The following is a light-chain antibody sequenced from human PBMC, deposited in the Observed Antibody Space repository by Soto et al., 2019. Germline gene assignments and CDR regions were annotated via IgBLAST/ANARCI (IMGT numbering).Light chain of an antibody. CDR2: DAS. J-gene: IGKJ5*01. V-gene: IGKV3-20*01. CDR1: QSVSTY. CDR3: QQYATSPIT. Sequence: ETVLTQLPATLSLYKGESATLSCRASQSVSTYLAWYQQKPGQAPRLLIYDASSRATGIPDRLSGSGSGADFTLTISRLEPEDFAVYYCQQYATSPITFGQGTRLEI.